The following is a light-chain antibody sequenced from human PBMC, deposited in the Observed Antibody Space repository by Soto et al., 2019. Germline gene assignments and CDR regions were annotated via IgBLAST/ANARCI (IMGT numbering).Light chain of an antibody. Sequence: EIVMTQSPATRSLSPGERATLSCRASQSVSSNLAWYQQKPGQAPRLLIYGASTRATGIPARFSGSGSGTEFTLTISSLQSEDFAVYYCQQYNNWPPAITFGQGTRLEIK. CDR3: QQYNNWPPAIT. CDR1: QSVSSN. CDR2: GAS. V-gene: IGKV3-15*01. J-gene: IGKJ5*01.